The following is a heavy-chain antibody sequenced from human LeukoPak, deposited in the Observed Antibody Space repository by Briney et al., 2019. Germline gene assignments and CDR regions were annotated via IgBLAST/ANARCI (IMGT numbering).Heavy chain of an antibody. D-gene: IGHD1-1*01. V-gene: IGHV4-34*01. CDR1: GGSFSTYY. CDR2: INHRGGT. J-gene: IGHJ4*03. CDR3: ARGPTISETGYFDY. Sequence: SETLSLTCAVYGGSFSTYYWSWIRQSPGKGLEWIAEINHRGGTNYNPSVKSRVTISVDASKNQFSLKITSLTAADTAVYYCARGPTISETGYFDYWGQGTLVTVSS.